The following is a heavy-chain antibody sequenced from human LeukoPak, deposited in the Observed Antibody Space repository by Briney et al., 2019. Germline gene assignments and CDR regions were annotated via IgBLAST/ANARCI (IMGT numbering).Heavy chain of an antibody. Sequence: GSLRLSCAASGFTFSSYSMNWVRQAPGKGLEWVSAITGSGDSTYHADSVKGRFTISRDNSKNTLYLQMDSLRAEDAAVYYCAKANYHDTSGHYENLDYWGQGTLVTVSS. D-gene: IGHD3-22*01. CDR3: AKANYHDTSGHYENLDY. V-gene: IGHV3-23*01. CDR1: GFTFSSYS. CDR2: ITGSGDST. J-gene: IGHJ4*02.